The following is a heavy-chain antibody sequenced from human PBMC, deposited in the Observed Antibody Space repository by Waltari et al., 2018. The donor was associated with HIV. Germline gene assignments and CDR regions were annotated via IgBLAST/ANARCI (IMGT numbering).Heavy chain of an antibody. CDR1: GGTFSSYA. CDR2: IIPSFGTA. D-gene: IGHD3-22*01. J-gene: IGHJ3*02. CDR3: ARARRAYYYDSSGPWAFDI. V-gene: IGHV1-69*01. Sequence: QVQLVQSGAEVKKPGSSVKVSCKASGGTFSSYAISCVRQAPGPGLEWMGGIIPSFGTANYAQKFQGRVTITADESTSTAYMELSSLRSEDTAVYYCARARRAYYYDSSGPWAFDIWGQGTMVTVSS.